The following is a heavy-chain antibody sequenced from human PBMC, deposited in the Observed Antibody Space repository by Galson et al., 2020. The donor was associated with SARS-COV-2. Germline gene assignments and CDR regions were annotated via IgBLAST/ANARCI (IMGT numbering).Heavy chain of an antibody. Sequence: GESLNISCTASGFTFSSYWMHWVSRVPGTGLVWVSHIDNYGSTTNYADSVKGRFTISRDNAKNTLYLQMNSLRAEDTAVYYCARHLGSPFDYWGQGTLVSVSS. V-gene: IGHV3-74*01. CDR3: ARHLGSPFDY. CDR2: IDNYGSTT. CDR1: GFTFSSYW. J-gene: IGHJ4*02. D-gene: IGHD6-13*01.